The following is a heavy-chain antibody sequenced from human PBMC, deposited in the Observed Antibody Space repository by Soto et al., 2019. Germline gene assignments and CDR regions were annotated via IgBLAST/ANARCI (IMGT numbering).Heavy chain of an antibody. CDR3: ARIHSSSSSDMDV. V-gene: IGHV6-1*01. CDR2: TYYRSKWYY. Sequence: SPTLSLTCAISGYSVSSNSAAWNWIRQSPSRGLEWLGRTYYRSKWYYGYAVSVKSRITINPDTSKNQFSLQLNSVTPEDTAVYYCARIHSSSSSDMDVWGQGTTVTVSS. D-gene: IGHD6-6*01. J-gene: IGHJ6*02. CDR1: GYSVSSNSAA.